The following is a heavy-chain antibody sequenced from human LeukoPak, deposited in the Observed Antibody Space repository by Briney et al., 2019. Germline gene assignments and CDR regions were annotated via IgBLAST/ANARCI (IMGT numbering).Heavy chain of an antibody. CDR3: ARVRVVRGVITYGMDV. V-gene: IGHV4-31*03. D-gene: IGHD3-10*01. CDR1: GGSISSGGYY. J-gene: IGHJ6*02. CDR2: IYYSGST. Sequence: SETLSLTCTVSGGSISSGGYYWSWIRQHQGKGLEWIGYIYYSGSTYYNPSLKSRVTISVDTSKNQFSLKLSSVTAADTAVYYCARVRVVRGVITYGMDVWGQGTTVTVSS.